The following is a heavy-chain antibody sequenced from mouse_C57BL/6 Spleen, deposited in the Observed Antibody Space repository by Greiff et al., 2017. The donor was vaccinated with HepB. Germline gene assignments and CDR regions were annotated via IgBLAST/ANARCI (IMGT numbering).Heavy chain of an antibody. CDR1: GYTFTSYW. CDR3: ARDDYDRLFAMDY. V-gene: IGHV1-7*01. Sequence: QVQLQQSGAELAKPGASVKLSCKASGYTFTSYWMHWVKQRPGQGLEWIGYINPSSGYTKYNQKFKDKATLTADKSSSTAYMQLSNLTYEDSAVYYCARDDYDRLFAMDYWGQGTSVTVSS. J-gene: IGHJ4*01. CDR2: INPSSGYT. D-gene: IGHD2-4*01.